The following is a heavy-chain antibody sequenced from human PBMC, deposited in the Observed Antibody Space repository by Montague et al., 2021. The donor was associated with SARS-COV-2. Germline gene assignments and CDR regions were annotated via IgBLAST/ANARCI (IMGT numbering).Heavy chain of an antibody. Sequence: SETLSLTCTVSGGSISSYYWSWIRQPPGKGLEWIGYIYYSWSTNYNPSLKSRVTISVDTSKNQFSLKLSSVTAADTAVYYCARDSGGSSPEDWLGFDAWGQGTPVTVSS. D-gene: IGHD2-15*01. CDR3: ARDSGGSSPEDWLGFDA. V-gene: IGHV4-59*01. CDR1: GGSISSYY. J-gene: IGHJ5*02. CDR2: IYYSWST.